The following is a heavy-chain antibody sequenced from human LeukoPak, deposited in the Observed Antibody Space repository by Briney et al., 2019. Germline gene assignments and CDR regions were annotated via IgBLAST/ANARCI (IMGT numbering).Heavy chain of an antibody. D-gene: IGHD2-2*01. CDR3: AKRYCSSTTCYDDRGAFDY. V-gene: IGHV4-38-2*01. CDR1: GGSFSGYY. Sequence: KPSETLSLTCAVYGGSFSGYYWDWIRQPPGKGLEWIGSIYHSGSTYYNPSLKSRVTISVDTSKNQFSLKLSSVTAADTAVYYCAKRYCSSTTCYDDRGAFDYWGQGTLVTVSS. J-gene: IGHJ4*02. CDR2: IYHSGST.